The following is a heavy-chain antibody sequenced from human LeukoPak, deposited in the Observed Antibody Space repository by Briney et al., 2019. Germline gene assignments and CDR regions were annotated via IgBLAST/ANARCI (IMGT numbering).Heavy chain of an antibody. CDR1: EFTFSNYA. Sequence: GGSLRLSCAASEFTFSNYAMNWVRQAPGKGLEWVSGISGGGGSTYYADSVKGRSTISRDNSKNTLYLQMDSLRAEDAALYYCAKGSGINHYHWIDPWGQGTLVTVSS. D-gene: IGHD1-14*01. J-gene: IGHJ5*02. CDR3: AKGSGINHYHWIDP. CDR2: ISGGGGST. V-gene: IGHV3-23*01.